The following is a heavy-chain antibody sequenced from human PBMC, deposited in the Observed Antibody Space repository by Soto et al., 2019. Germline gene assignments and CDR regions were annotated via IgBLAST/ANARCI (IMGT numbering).Heavy chain of an antibody. J-gene: IGHJ6*02. D-gene: IGHD1-26*01. CDR3: ARAYSADYGMDV. CDR2: IWYDGSNK. Sequence: QVQLVESGGGVVQPGRSLRLSCAASGFTFSSYGMHWVRQAQGKGLEWVAVIWYDGSNKYYADSVKGRFTISRDNSKNTLYLQMNSLRAEDTAVYYCARAYSADYGMDVWGQGTTVTVSS. CDR1: GFTFSSYG. V-gene: IGHV3-33*01.